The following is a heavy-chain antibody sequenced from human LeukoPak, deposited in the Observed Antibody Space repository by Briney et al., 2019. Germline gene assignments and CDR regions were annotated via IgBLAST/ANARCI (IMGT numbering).Heavy chain of an antibody. CDR1: GGSIISSDYH. Sequence: SETLSLTCTVSGGSIISSDYHWGWVRQPPGKGLEWIGTISHSGNTDYDPSLRSRVTISVDTSNNQFSLRLGSVTAADTAVYHCARHCCSAPSKRVFDIWGQGTMVTVSS. D-gene: IGHD2-15*01. J-gene: IGHJ3*02. CDR3: ARHCCSAPSKRVFDI. CDR2: ISHSGNT. V-gene: IGHV4-39*01.